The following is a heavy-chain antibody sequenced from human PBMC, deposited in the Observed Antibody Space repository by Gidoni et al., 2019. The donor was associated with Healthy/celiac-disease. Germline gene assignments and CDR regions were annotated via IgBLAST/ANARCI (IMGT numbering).Heavy chain of an antibody. D-gene: IGHD6-13*01. CDR2: IYHSGST. J-gene: IGHJ4*02. CDR1: GYSISSGYY. CDR3: ARDARIAAARRFDY. V-gene: IGHV4-38-2*02. Sequence: QVQLQESGPGLVKPSETLSLTCAVSGYSISSGYYWGWIRQPPGKGLEWIGSIYHSGSTYYNPSLKSRVTISVDTSKNQFSLKLSSVTAADTAVYYCARDARIAAARRFDYWGQGTLVTVSS.